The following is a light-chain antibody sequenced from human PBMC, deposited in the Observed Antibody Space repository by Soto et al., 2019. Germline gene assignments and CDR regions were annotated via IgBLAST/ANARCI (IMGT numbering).Light chain of an antibody. CDR1: QSVGNH. CDR2: GAS. Sequence: DIQMTQSPSSLSASVGDSVTITCRASQSVGNHLNWYQQKPGKAPKFLIYGASTLQSGVPSRFSGRGSGTDFTLTVSSLPPDDFATYYCQQGYTSRINFGQGTRLEIK. V-gene: IGKV1-39*01. J-gene: IGKJ5*01. CDR3: QQGYTSRIN.